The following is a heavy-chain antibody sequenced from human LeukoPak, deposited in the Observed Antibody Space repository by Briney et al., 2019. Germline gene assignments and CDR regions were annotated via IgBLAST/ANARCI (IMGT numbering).Heavy chain of an antibody. Sequence: PGGSLRLSCAATGFTFSSYGMHWVRQAPGKGLEWVAFIRYDGSNKYYADSVKGRFTISRDNSKNTLYLQMNSLRSEDTAVYYCASRRTTGTTRPVDFWGQGTLVTVSS. J-gene: IGHJ4*02. CDR2: IRYDGSNK. CDR1: GFTFSSYG. CDR3: ASRRTTGTTRPVDF. D-gene: IGHD1-1*01. V-gene: IGHV3-30*02.